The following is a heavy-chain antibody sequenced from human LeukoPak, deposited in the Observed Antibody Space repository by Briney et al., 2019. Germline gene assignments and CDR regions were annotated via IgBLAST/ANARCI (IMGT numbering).Heavy chain of an antibody. J-gene: IGHJ4*02. CDR1: GESFSGYY. CDR3: ARDVYASETYYVGH. Sequence: SETLSLTCAVYGESFSGYYWSWIRQPPGKGLEWIGEINHSGSTNYNPSLKSRVTISVDTARNQFSLKLSSVTAADTAAYYCARDVYASETYYVGHWGQGILVTVSS. D-gene: IGHD3-10*01. V-gene: IGHV4-34*01. CDR2: INHSGST.